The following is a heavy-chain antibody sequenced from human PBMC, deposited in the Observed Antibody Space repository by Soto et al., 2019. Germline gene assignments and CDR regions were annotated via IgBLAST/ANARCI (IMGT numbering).Heavy chain of an antibody. CDR2: ISESGTNT. V-gene: IGHV3-23*01. Sequence: EVQLLESGGGLVQPGGSLRLSCAASGFTFNSYGMSWVRQAPGKGLEWVSTISESGTNTWYADSVKGRFTISRDNSKNTLYLQMNSLRAEDTAVYFCARDYYFDHWGQGTLVTVSS. CDR3: ARDYYFDH. J-gene: IGHJ4*02. CDR1: GFTFNSYG.